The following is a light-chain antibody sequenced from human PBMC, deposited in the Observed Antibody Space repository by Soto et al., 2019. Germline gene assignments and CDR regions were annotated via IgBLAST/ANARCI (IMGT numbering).Light chain of an antibody. CDR3: SSYTTTKEV. V-gene: IGLV2-14*01. CDR2: EVS. CDR1: SSDVGAYNY. Sequence: QSVLTQPASVSGSPGQSITISCTGTSSDVGAYNYVSWYQHHPGKAPKLVIYEVSNRPSGLSNRFSGSKSGNTASLTISGFQAEDEADYFCSSYTTTKEVFGTGTKVT. J-gene: IGLJ1*01.